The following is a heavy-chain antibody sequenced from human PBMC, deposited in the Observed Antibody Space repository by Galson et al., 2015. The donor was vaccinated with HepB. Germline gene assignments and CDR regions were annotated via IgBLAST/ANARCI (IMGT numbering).Heavy chain of an antibody. CDR1: GSNLSSYT. Sequence: SLRLSGAASGSNLSSYTINWVRQTPTKGLQVVSYLSNAGDKIHYAESVKGRFTVARDNAKNAVFLQLNDLRDEDTAVYYCSTTLFGSGGYWTFEVWGQGTLVTVSS. CDR3: STTLFGSGGYWTFEV. D-gene: IGHD1-26*01. V-gene: IGHV3-21*05. CDR2: LSNAGDKI. J-gene: IGHJ3*01.